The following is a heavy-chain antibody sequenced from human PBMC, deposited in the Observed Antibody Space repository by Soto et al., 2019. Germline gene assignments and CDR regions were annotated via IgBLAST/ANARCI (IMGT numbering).Heavy chain of an antibody. CDR1: GFTFSSYW. Sequence: GGSLRLSCAASGFTFSSYWMSWVRQAPGKGLEWVANIKQDGSEKYYVDSVKGRFTISRDNAKNSLYLQMNSLRAEDTAVYYCARDRPEGVVHDFGDCYYCYGMDVWGQGTTVTVSS. V-gene: IGHV3-7*01. J-gene: IGHJ6*02. CDR3: ARDRPEGVVHDFGDCYYCYGMDV. CDR2: IKQDGSEK. D-gene: IGHD4-17*01.